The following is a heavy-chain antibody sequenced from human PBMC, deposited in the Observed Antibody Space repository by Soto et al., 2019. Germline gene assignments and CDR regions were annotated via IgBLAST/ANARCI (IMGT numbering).Heavy chain of an antibody. V-gene: IGHV4-31*03. CDR1: GGSISSGGYY. Sequence: SESLSLTCTVSGGSISSGGYYWSWIRQHPGKGLEWIGYIYYSGSTYYNPSLKSRVTISVDTSKNQFSLKLSSVTAADTAVYYCARESNILTGYYSYYYYYMDVWGKGTTVPVSS. D-gene: IGHD3-9*01. CDR3: ARESNILTGYYSYYYYYMDV. CDR2: IYYSGST. J-gene: IGHJ6*03.